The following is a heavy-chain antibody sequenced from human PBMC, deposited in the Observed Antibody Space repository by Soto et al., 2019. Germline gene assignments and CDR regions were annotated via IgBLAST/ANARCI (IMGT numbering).Heavy chain of an antibody. J-gene: IGHJ6*02. D-gene: IGHD6-13*01. Sequence: GASVTVSCQASGYTFTGYYMHWVRQAPGQGLEWMGWINPNSGGTNYAQKFQGWVTMTRDTSISTAYMELSRLRSDDTAVYYCARDSDPAAADIYYYYGMDVWGQGTTVTVSS. CDR3: ARDSDPAAADIYYYYGMDV. CDR1: GYTFTGYY. CDR2: INPNSGGT. V-gene: IGHV1-2*04.